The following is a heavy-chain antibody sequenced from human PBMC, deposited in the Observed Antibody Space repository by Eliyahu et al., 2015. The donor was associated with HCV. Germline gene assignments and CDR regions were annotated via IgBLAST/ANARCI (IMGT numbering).Heavy chain of an antibody. CDR1: GGXITTYY. CDR2: IHYRGGP. V-gene: IGHV4-59*01. D-gene: IGHD6-19*01. J-gene: IGHJ5*02. CDR3: ASGGGGIAVAGTGGWFDP. Sequence: QVQLQESGPGLVKPSETLSLTCTVSGGXITTYYWSWIRQPPGKGLEWXGYIHYRGGPNYNPXLKXRVTISVDTSKNQFSLNLTSVTAADTAVYYCASGGGGIAVAGTGGWFDPWGQGTLVTVSS.